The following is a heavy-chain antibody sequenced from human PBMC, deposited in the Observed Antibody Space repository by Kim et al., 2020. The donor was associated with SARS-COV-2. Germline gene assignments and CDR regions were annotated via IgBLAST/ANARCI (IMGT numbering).Heavy chain of an antibody. D-gene: IGHD5-12*01. J-gene: IGHJ5*02. CDR1: GFTFSSYG. CDR3: ARGSRDGYNYWFDP. CDR2: IWYDGSNK. Sequence: GGSLRLSCAASGFTFSSYGMHWVRQAPGKGLEWVAVIWYDGSNKYYADSVKGRFTISRDNSKNTLYLQMNSLRAEDTAVYYCARGSRDGYNYWFDPWGQGTLVTVSS. V-gene: IGHV3-33*01.